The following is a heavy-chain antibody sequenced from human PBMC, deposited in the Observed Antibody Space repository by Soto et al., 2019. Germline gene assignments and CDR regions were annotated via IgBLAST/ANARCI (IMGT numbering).Heavy chain of an antibody. CDR2: IYYSGST. V-gene: IGHV4-39*01. J-gene: IGHJ4*02. CDR3: ATHPRRYDILTGYADY. D-gene: IGHD3-9*01. Sequence: PSETLSLTCTVSGGSISSSSYYWGWIRQPPGKGLEWIGSIYYSGSTYYNPSLKSRVTISVDTSKNPFSLKLSSVTAADTAVYYCATHPRRYDILTGYADYWGQGTLVTVSS. CDR1: GGSISSSSYY.